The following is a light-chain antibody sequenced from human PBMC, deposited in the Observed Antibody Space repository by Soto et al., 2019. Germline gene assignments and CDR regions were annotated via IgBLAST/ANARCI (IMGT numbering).Light chain of an antibody. CDR3: QQYNSYPRT. CDR1: QSISSW. J-gene: IGKJ1*01. Sequence: DIQMTQSPSTLSASVGDRVTITCRASQSISSWLAWYQQKPGKAPKLLIYNASSLESGVPSRFRGSGSGTESTLTISSLQPDDFATYYCQQYNSYPRTFGQGTKVEIK. V-gene: IGKV1-5*03. CDR2: NAS.